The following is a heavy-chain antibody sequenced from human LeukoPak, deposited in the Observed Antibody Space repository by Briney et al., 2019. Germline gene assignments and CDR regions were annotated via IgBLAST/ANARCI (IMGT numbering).Heavy chain of an antibody. CDR2: INPSGGST. J-gene: IGHJ4*02. Sequence: ASVKVSCKASGYTFTGYYMHWVRQAPGQGLEWMGIINPSGGSTSYAQKFQGRITMTRDTSTSTVYMELSSLRSEDTAVYYCATPQETPDYGGKDTRFDYWGQGTLVTVSS. CDR3: ATPQETPDYGGKDTRFDY. CDR1: GYTFTGYY. V-gene: IGHV1-46*01. D-gene: IGHD4-23*01.